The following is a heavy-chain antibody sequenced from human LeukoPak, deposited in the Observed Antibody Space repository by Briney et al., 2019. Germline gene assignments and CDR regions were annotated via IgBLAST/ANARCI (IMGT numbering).Heavy chain of an antibody. CDR2: IWYDGSNK. CDR1: GFXFSSYG. V-gene: IGHV3-33*01. Sequence: GGSLRLSCAASGFXFSSYGMHWVRQAPGKGLEWVAVIWYDGSNKYYADSVKGRFTISRDNSKNTLYLQMNSLRAEDTAVYYRARSVGYYYYGMDVWGQGTTVTVSS. J-gene: IGHJ6*02. CDR3: ARSVGYYYYGMDV.